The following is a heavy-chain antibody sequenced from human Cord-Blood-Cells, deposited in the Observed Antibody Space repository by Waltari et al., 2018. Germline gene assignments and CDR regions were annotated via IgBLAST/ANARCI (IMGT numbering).Heavy chain of an antibody. CDR3: ARDFSSSSFAFDI. CDR2: INPNSGGT. Sequence: VQLVQSGAEVKKPGASVKDSCTAAVYTFTGSYLHWVRQAPGQGLEWMGWINPNSGGTNYAQKFQGRVTMTRDTSISTAYMELSRLRSDDTAVYYCARDFSSSSFAFDIWGQGTMVTVSS. CDR1: VYTFTGSY. D-gene: IGHD6-6*01. V-gene: IGHV1-2*02. J-gene: IGHJ3*02.